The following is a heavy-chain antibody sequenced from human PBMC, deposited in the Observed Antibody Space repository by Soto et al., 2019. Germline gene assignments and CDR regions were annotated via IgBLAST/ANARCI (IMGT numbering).Heavy chain of an antibody. D-gene: IGHD3-16*01. J-gene: IGHJ6*03. CDR1: GGSISSYY. V-gene: IGHV4-59*01. CDR2: IYYSGST. Sequence: SETLSLTCTVSGGSISSYYWSWIRQPPGKGLEWIGYIYYSGSTNYNPPLTSRVTISVDTSKNQFSLKLSSVTAADTAVYYCASGQAEFGSTYYYYYMDVWGKGTTVTVSS. CDR3: ASGQAEFGSTYYYYYMDV.